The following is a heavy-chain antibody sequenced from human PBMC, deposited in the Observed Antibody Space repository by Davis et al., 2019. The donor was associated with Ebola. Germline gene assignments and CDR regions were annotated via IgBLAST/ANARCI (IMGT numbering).Heavy chain of an antibody. D-gene: IGHD6-19*01. V-gene: IGHV4-59*08. Sequence: GSLRLSCTVSGSSISSYYWSWIRQPPGKGLEWIGYIYYSGSTNYNPSLKSRVTISVDTSKNQFSLKLSSVTAADTAVYYCAGGYSSGWYDYWGQGTLVTVSS. CDR1: GSSISSYY. CDR2: IYYSGST. CDR3: AGGYSSGWYDY. J-gene: IGHJ4*02.